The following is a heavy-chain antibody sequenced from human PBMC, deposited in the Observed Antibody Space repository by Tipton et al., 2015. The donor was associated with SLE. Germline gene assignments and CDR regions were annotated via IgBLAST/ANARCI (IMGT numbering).Heavy chain of an antibody. D-gene: IGHD6-13*01. CDR2: IYYSGST. V-gene: IGHV4-59*11. CDR1: GGSISSHY. Sequence: TLSLTCTVSGGSISSHYWSWIRQPPGKGLEWIGYIYYSGSTNYNPSLKSRVTISVDTSKNQFSLKLSSVTAADTAVYYCASLRGSSWGYFQHWGQGTLVTVSS. J-gene: IGHJ1*01. CDR3: ASLRGSSWGYFQH.